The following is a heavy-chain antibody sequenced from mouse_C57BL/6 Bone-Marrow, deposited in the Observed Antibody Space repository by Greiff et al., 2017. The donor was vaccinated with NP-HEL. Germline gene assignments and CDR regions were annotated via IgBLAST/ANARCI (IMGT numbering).Heavy chain of an antibody. CDR2: FYPGSGSI. J-gene: IGHJ1*03. Sequence: VQLQQSGAELVKPGASVKLSCKASGYTFTEYTIHWVKQRSGQGLEWIGWFYPGSGSIKYNEKFKDKATLTADKSSNTVSMDLSSLTSEDSVVYFCARHGDYFGSSYGYCDVWGTGTTVTVSS. D-gene: IGHD1-1*01. CDR1: GYTFTEYT. V-gene: IGHV1-62-2*01. CDR3: ARHGDYFGSSYGYCDV.